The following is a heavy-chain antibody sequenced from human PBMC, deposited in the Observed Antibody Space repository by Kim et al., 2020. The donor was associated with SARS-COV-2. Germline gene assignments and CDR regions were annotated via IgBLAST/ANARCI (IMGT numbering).Heavy chain of an antibody. CDR2: IYYSGST. CDR1: GGSISSSSYY. D-gene: IGHD4-17*01. J-gene: IGHJ4*02. CDR3: ARVWPLMTTVTSVDY. Sequence: SETLSLTCTVSGGSISSSSYYRGWIRQPPGKGLEWIGSIYYSGSTYYNPSLKSRVTISVDTSKNQFSLKLSSVTAADTAVYYCARVWPLMTTVTSVDYWGQGTLVTVSS. V-gene: IGHV4-39*07.